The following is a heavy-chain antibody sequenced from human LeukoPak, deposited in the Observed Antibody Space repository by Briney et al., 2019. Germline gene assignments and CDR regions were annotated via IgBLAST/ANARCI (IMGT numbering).Heavy chain of an antibody. Sequence: SQPLSLSCAVSGGSISSGGYSWSWIRQPPGKGLEWIGYIYHSGSTYYNPSLKSRVTISVDRSKNQFSLKLSSVTAADTAVYYCARGDFDYDSSGSYDYWGQGTLVTVSS. D-gene: IGHD3-22*01. CDR2: IYHSGST. V-gene: IGHV4-30-2*01. CDR3: ARGDFDYDSSGSYDY. CDR1: GGSISSGGYS. J-gene: IGHJ4*02.